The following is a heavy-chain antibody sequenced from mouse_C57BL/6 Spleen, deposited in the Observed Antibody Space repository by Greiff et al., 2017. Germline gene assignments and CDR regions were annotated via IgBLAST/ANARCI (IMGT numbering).Heavy chain of an antibody. CDR1: GYTFTSYG. D-gene: IGHD1-1*01. J-gene: IGHJ4*01. V-gene: IGHV1-81*01. CDR3: ARGDLRSLDGYYAMDY. CDR2: IYPRSGNT. Sequence: VQLQQSGAELARPGASVKLSCKASGYTFTSYGISWVKQRTGQGLEWIGEIYPRSGNTYYNEKFKGKATLTADKSSSTAYMELRSLTSEDSAVYFCARGDLRSLDGYYAMDYWGQGTSVTVSS.